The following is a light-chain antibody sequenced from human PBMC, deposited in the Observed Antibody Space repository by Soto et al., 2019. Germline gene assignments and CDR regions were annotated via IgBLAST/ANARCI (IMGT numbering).Light chain of an antibody. V-gene: IGLV2-14*03. Sequence: QSVLTQPASVSGSPGQLITISCTGTSSDVGGYNYVSWYQHHPGKVPQLMIYDVSNRPSGVSNRFSGSKSGNTASLTISGLQAEDEADYYCYSYTSSNTYVFGTGTKVTVL. CDR2: DVS. CDR1: SSDVGGYNY. J-gene: IGLJ1*01. CDR3: YSYTSSNTYV.